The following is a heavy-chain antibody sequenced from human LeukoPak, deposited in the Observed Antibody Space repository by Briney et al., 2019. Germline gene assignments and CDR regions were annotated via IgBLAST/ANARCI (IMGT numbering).Heavy chain of an antibody. J-gene: IGHJ4*02. CDR1: GYSFTSYW. D-gene: IGHD6-6*01. CDR2: IYPGDSDT. CDR3: ARLGGGKYSSSTHFDY. Sequence: GESLQISCKGSGYSFTSYWIGWVRQLPGKGLEWMGIIYPGDSDTRYSPSFQGQVTISADKSISTAYLQWSSLKASDTAMYYCARLGGGKYSSSTHFDYWGQGTLVTVSS. V-gene: IGHV5-51*01.